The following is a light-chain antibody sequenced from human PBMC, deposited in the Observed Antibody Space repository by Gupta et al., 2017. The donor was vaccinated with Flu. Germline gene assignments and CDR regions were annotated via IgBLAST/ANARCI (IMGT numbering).Light chain of an antibody. Sequence: DVVLTQSPPTLRVIFGQPACITCRSSQSLVNRNGNTYLTWLQQRPGQSPRRLIYRVSNRDSRVPDRFSGSGSGTDFTMKISRVEAENVGVYYYMQGTHWPTFGQGTRVEIK. J-gene: IGKJ1*01. CDR2: RVS. CDR3: MQGTHWPT. CDR1: QSLVNRNGNTY. V-gene: IGKV2-30*01.